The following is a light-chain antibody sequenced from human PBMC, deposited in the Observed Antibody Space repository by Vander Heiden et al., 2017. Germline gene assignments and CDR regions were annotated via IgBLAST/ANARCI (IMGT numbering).Light chain of an antibody. Sequence: DIQMTQSPSTLSASVGDRVNITCRASQSITSWLAWYQQKPGKAPQLLIYDASSLESGVPSRFSGSGSGTEFTLTISSLQPNDFATYYCQQYYTYPWTFGQGSKVEI. V-gene: IGKV1-5*01. CDR1: QSITSW. CDR3: QQYYTYPWT. CDR2: DAS. J-gene: IGKJ1*01.